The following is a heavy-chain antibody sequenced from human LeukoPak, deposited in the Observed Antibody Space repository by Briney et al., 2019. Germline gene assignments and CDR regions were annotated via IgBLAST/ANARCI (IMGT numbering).Heavy chain of an antibody. CDR1: GGSSSGYY. V-gene: IGHV4-34*01. J-gene: IGHJ4*02. D-gene: IGHD5-12*01. CDR2: INHSGST. Sequence: SETLSLTCAVYGGSSSGYYWSWIRQPPGKGLEWIGEINHSGSTNYNPSLKSRVTISVDTSKNQFSLKLSSVTAADTAVYYCARVASRTPRPTTPDYWGQGTLVTVSS. CDR3: ARVASRTPRPTTPDY.